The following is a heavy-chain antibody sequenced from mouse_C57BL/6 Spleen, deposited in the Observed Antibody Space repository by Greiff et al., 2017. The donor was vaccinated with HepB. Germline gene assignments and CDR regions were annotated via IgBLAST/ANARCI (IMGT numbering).Heavy chain of an antibody. Sequence: EVKLMESGGGLVKPGGSLKLSCAASGFTFSDYGMHWVRQAPEKGLEWVAYISSGSSTIYYADTVKGRFTISRDNAKNTLFLQMTSLRSEDTAMYYCARYYDRRYAMDYWGQGTSVTVSS. V-gene: IGHV5-17*01. CDR2: ISSGSSTI. CDR3: ARYYDRRYAMDY. CDR1: GFTFSDYG. D-gene: IGHD1-1*01. J-gene: IGHJ4*01.